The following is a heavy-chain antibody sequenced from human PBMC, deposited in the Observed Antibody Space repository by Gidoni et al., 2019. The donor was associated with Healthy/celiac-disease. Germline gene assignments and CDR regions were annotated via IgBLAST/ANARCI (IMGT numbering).Heavy chain of an antibody. J-gene: IGHJ6*03. CDR2: ISGSGGST. V-gene: IGHV3-23*01. CDR1: GFTFSSYA. Sequence: EVQLLESGGGLVQPGGSLSLSCAASGFTFSSYAISLVRQAPGKGLEWVSAISGSGGSTYYADSVKGRFTISRDNSKNTLYLQMNSLRAEDTAVYYCAKKGGLAVAATYYYYYMDVWGKGTTVTVSS. D-gene: IGHD2-15*01. CDR3: AKKGGLAVAATYYYYYMDV.